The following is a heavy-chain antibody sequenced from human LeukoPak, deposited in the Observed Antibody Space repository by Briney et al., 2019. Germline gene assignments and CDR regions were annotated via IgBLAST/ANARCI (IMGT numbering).Heavy chain of an antibody. V-gene: IGHV4-61*01. CDR3: ARETLEGKFDP. J-gene: IGHJ5*02. D-gene: IGHD1-1*01. CDR2: IYYSGST. CDR1: GGSVSSGSYY. Sequence: PLETLSLTCTVSGGSVSSGSYYWSWIRQPPGKGLEWIGYIYYSGSTKTNPSLKSRVTISVDTSKNQFSLKLSSVTAADTAVYFCARETLEGKFDPWGQGTLVTVSS.